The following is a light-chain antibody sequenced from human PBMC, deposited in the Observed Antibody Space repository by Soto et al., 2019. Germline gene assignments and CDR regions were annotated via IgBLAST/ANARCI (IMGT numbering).Light chain of an antibody. CDR2: KAS. CDR3: QQYNSYWWT. J-gene: IGKJ1*01. V-gene: IGKV1-5*03. CDR1: QDIGND. Sequence: IQMTQSPSSLSASVRDRVTITCRASQDIGNDLGWYQQKPGKAPKLLIYKASTLKSGVPSRFSGSGSGTEFTLTISSLQPDDFATYYCQQYNSYWWTFGQGTRWIS.